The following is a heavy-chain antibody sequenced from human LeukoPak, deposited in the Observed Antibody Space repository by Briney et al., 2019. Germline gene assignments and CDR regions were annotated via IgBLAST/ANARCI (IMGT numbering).Heavy chain of an antibody. J-gene: IGHJ4*02. V-gene: IGHV1-24*01. CDR3: ATGRYNWNYAFDY. CDR1: GFTFSSYG. D-gene: IGHD1-7*01. CDR2: FDPEDGET. Sequence: GRSLRLSCAASGFTFSSYGMHWVRQAPGKGLEWMGGFDPEDGETIYAQKFQGRVTMTEDTSTDTAYMELSSLRSEDTAVYYCATGRYNWNYAFDYWGQGTLVTVSS.